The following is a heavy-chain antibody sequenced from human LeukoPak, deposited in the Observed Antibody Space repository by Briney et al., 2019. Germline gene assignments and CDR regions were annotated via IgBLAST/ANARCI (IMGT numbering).Heavy chain of an antibody. CDR3: AKAHLLDWLLPFDY. Sequence: PGRSLRLSCAASEFTFSSYAMHWVRQAPGKGLEWVALVSNDGGGKYYADSVKGRFTISRGNSKNTLYLQMNSLRGEDTGVYYCAKAHLLDWLLPFDYWGQGTLVTVSS. CDR1: EFTFSSYA. V-gene: IGHV3-30*18. D-gene: IGHD3/OR15-3a*01. CDR2: VSNDGGGK. J-gene: IGHJ4*02.